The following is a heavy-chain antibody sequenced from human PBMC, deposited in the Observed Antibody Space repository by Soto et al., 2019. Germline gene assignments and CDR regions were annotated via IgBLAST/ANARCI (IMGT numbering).Heavy chain of an antibody. Sequence: GGSLRLSCAASGFTFSSYGMHWVRQAPGKGLEWVAVISYDGSNKYYADSVKGRFTISRDNSKNTLYLQMNSLRAEDTAVYYCATLFSGSYEVYWGQGTLVTVSS. CDR1: GFTFSSYG. CDR2: ISYDGSNK. J-gene: IGHJ4*02. V-gene: IGHV3-30*03. D-gene: IGHD1-26*01. CDR3: ATLFSGSYEVY.